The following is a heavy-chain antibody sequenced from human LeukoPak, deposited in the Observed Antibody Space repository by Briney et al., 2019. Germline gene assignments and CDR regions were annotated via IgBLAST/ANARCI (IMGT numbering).Heavy chain of an antibody. D-gene: IGHD2-2*01. V-gene: IGHV3-11*01. CDR3: ARAGVPAAIFHWFDP. Sequence: SGGSLRLSCAVSGFTFSDYYMNWLRQSPGKGLEWVAYISSSGNTIYYADSVKGRFTVSRDNAKNSLYLQMNSLRAEDTAVYYCARAGVPAAIFHWFDPWGQGTLVTVSS. CDR1: GFTFSDYY. J-gene: IGHJ5*02. CDR2: ISSSGNTI.